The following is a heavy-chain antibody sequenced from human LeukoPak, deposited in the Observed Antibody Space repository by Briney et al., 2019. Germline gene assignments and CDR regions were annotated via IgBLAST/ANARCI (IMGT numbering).Heavy chain of an antibody. CDR1: GFTFSSYA. J-gene: IGHJ4*02. CDR2: ISGSGGST. CDR3: AKRSGQQLVLFAIDY. Sequence: GGSLRLSCAASGFTFSSYAMSWVRQAPGKGLEWVSAISGSGGSTYYADSVKGRFTISRDNSKNTLYLQMDSLRAEDTAVYYCAKRSGQQLVLFAIDYWGQGTLVTVSS. V-gene: IGHV3-23*01. D-gene: IGHD6-13*01.